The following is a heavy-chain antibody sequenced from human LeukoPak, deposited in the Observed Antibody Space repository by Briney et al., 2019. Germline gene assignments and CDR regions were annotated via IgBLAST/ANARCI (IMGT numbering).Heavy chain of an antibody. J-gene: IGHJ5*02. CDR2: IIPIFGTA. V-gene: IGHV1-69*05. CDR3: ARDRGRETYYDFWSGYSSGGHHWFDP. D-gene: IGHD3-3*01. Sequence: GSSVKVSCKASGGTFSIYAISWVRQAPGQGLEWMGGIIPIFGTANYAQKFQGRVTITTDESTSTAYMELSSLRSEDTAVYYCARDRGRETYYDFWSGYSSGGHHWFDPWGQGTLVTVSS. CDR1: GGTFSIYA.